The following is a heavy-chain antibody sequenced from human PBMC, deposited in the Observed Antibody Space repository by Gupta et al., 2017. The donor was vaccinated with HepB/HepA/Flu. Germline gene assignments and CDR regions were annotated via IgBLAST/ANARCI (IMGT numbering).Heavy chain of an antibody. V-gene: IGHV3-21*01. J-gene: IGHJ6*03. CDR2: ISSSSSYI. CDR1: GFTFSSYS. CDR3: ARDLDDFWSGFYYMDV. Sequence: EVQLVESGGGLVKPGGSLRLSCAASGFTFSSYSMNWFRQAPGKGLEWVSSISSSSSYIYYADSVKGRFTISRDNAKNSLYLQMNSLGAEDTAVYYCARDLDDFWSGFYYMDVWGKGTTVTVSS. D-gene: IGHD3-3*01.